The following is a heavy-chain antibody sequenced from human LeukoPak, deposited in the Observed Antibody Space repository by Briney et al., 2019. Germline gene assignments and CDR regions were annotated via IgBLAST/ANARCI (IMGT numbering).Heavy chain of an antibody. CDR2: IIPIFGTA. V-gene: IGHV1-69*05. CDR3: PRVPRYCSSTSCYPHVYYYYYMDV. CDR1: GGTFSSYA. J-gene: IGHJ6*03. D-gene: IGHD2-2*01. Sequence: SVKVSCKASGGTFSSYAISWVRQAPGQGLEWMGGIIPIFGTANYAQKFQGRVTITTDESTSTAYMELSSLRSEDTAVYYCPRVPRYCSSTSCYPHVYYYYYMDVWGKGPRSPSP.